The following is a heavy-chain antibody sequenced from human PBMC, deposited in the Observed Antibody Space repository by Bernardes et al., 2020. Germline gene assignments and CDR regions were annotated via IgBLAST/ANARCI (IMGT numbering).Heavy chain of an antibody. V-gene: IGHV3-7*03. D-gene: IGHD3-3*01. CDR1: GFTFSSYW. J-gene: IGHJ4*02. CDR3: ARGLFWSGYYTLGY. Sequence: GGSLRLSCAASGFTFSSYWMSWVRQAPGKGLEWVANIKQDGSEKYYVDSVKGRFTISRDNAKNSLYLQMNSLRAEDTAVYYCARGLFWSGYYTLGYWGQGTLVTVSS. CDR2: IKQDGSEK.